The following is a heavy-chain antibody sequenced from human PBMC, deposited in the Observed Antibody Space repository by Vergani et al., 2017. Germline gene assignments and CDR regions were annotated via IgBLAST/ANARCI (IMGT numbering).Heavy chain of an antibody. V-gene: IGHV3-33*01. CDR2: IWYDGSNK. D-gene: IGHD6-13*01. Sequence: QVQLVESGGGVVQPGRSLRLSCAASGFTFSSYGMHWVRQAPGKGLEWVAVIWYDGSNKYYADSVKGRFTICRDNSKKTLYLQMNSLRAEDTAVYYCARDRSNSSSWGPIGYWGQGTLVTVSS. J-gene: IGHJ4*02. CDR3: ARDRSNSSSWGPIGY. CDR1: GFTFSSYG.